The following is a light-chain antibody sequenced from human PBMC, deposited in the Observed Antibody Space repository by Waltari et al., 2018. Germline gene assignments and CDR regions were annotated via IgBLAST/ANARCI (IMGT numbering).Light chain of an antibody. Sequence: SYVLTQPPSVSVAPGQTARISCGGTNIGTKSVHWYQQEPGQAPVFVIYYDRDRASGIPERFSGSNSGNTATLTISRVEAGDEADYFCQVWDFTSDHVVFGGGTKLTVL. J-gene: IGLJ2*01. CDR1: NIGTKS. CDR2: YDR. V-gene: IGLV3-21*04. CDR3: QVWDFTSDHVV.